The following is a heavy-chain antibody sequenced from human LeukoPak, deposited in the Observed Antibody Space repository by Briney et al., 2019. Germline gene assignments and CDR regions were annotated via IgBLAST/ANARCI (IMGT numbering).Heavy chain of an antibody. V-gene: IGHV3-30*14. CDR2: ISHDGNTE. CDR3: AGYGGRYPYYMDV. Sequence: GGSLRLSCAASGFRFSNYAMHWVRQAPGKGLEWVAVISHDGNTEYYADSVKGRFTISRDNSKNTLYLQMNSLRAEDTAVYYCAGYGGRYPYYMDVWGKGTTVTISS. CDR1: GFRFSNYA. J-gene: IGHJ6*03. D-gene: IGHD1-26*01.